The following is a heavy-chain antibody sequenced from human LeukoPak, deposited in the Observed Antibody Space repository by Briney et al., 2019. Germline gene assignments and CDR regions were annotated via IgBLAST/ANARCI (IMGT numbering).Heavy chain of an antibody. CDR3: AYMSSDY. Sequence: GRSLRLSCAASGFTFSCYGMHWVRQAPGKGLEWVAVISYDGSNKYYADSVKGRFTISRDNSKNTLYLQMNSLRAEDTAVYYCAYMSSDYWGQGTLVTVSS. D-gene: IGHD2-2*02. CDR1: GFTFSCYG. J-gene: IGHJ4*02. V-gene: IGHV3-30*03. CDR2: ISYDGSNK.